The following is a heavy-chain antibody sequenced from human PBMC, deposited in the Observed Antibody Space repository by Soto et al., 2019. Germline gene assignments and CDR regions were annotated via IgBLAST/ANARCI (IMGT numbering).Heavy chain of an antibody. D-gene: IGHD1-7*01. CDR3: AKDLKTGTSYHYYGMDV. CDR2: ISWNSGSI. CDR1: GFTLDDYA. V-gene: IGHV3-9*01. Sequence: PGGSLRLSCAASGFTLDDYAMHWVRQAPGKGLEWVSGISWNSGSIAYADSVKGRFTISRDNAKNSLYLQMNSLKTEDTALYYCAKDLKTGTSYHYYGMDVWGQGTTVTVSS. J-gene: IGHJ6*02.